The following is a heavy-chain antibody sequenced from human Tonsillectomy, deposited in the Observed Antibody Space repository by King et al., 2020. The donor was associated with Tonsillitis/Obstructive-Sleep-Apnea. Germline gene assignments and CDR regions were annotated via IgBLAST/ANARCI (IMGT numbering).Heavy chain of an antibody. CDR1: GGSVSSSDYY. CDR3: ARHSRDRSWGDYIYYMDV. CDR2: IYYDGTT. J-gene: IGHJ6*03. Sequence: QLQESGPGLVKPSETLSPTCTVSGGSVSSSDYYWGWIRQPPGKGLEWIGTIYYDGTTYYNPPIKSRVTISVAPSKNQFSLNLNSVTAADTAVYYCARHSRDRSWGDYIYYMDVWGKGTTVTVSS. D-gene: IGHD3-16*01. V-gene: IGHV4-39*01.